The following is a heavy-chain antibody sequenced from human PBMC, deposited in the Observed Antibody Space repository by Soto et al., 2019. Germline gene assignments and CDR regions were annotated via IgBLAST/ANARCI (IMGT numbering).Heavy chain of an antibody. CDR1: GGFS. CDR3: ARTLPNRQLFDS. CDR2: IYNSGRY. D-gene: IGHD1-1*01. Sequence: PSETLSLTCTVSGGFSWGWIRQSPDKGLEWIGYIYNSGRYNYNPSLESRLTISIDTSKNQFSLRLASVTAADTAVYYCARTLPNRQLFDSWSQGTLVTVS. V-gene: IGHV4-59*01. J-gene: IGHJ4*02.